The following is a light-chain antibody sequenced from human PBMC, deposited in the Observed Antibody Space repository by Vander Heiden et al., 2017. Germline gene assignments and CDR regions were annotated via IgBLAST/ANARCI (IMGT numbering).Light chain of an antibody. CDR3: QQYYSIPYT. J-gene: IGKJ2*01. CDR2: WAS. V-gene: IGKV4-1*01. CDR1: QSVLYSSNNKNF. Sequence: DIVMTQSSDSLAVSLGERATINCKSSQSVLYSSNNKNFLTWYQQKPGQPPKLLIYWASIRESGVPDRFSGSGSGTDFTLTISSLQAEDVAVYYCQQYYSIPYTFGQGTKLEIK.